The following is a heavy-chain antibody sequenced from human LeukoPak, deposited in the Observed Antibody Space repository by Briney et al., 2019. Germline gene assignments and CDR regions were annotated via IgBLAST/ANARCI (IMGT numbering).Heavy chain of an antibody. D-gene: IGHD6-19*01. Sequence: PGGSLRLSCAASGFTFSFYWMSWVRQAPGKGLESVSRINTDGTVTTYADSVKGRFTVSRDNADNTMFLQMNSVRDEDTAVYYCATKQWLAPPPDSWGQGTPVTVSS. V-gene: IGHV3-74*01. CDR2: INTDGTVT. J-gene: IGHJ4*02. CDR1: GFTFSFYW. CDR3: ATKQWLAPPPDS.